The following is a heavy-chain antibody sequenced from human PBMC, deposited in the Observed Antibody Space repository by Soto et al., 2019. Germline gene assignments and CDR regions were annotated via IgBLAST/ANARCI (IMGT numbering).Heavy chain of an antibody. CDR3: ARVGSSSELYYYYYMDV. D-gene: IGHD6-6*01. V-gene: IGHV3-53*04. CDR2: IYSGGST. J-gene: IGHJ6*03. CDR1: GFTVSSNY. Sequence: GGSLRLSCAASGFTVSSNYMSWVRQAPGKGLEWVSVIYSGGSTYYADSVKGRFTISRHNSKNTLYLQMNSLRAEDTAVYYCARVGSSSELYYYYYMDVWGKGTTVTVSS.